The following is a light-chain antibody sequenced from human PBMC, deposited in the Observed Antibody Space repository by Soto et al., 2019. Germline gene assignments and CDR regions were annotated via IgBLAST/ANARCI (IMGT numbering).Light chain of an antibody. J-gene: IGLJ1*01. Sequence: QSALTQPRSVSGSPGQSVTISCTGTSSDVGGYNYVSWYQQHPGKAPKVMIYDVSKRPSGVPDRFSGSKSGNTASLTVSGLQAEDEADYYCCSYAGNYYVFGIGTKVTVL. V-gene: IGLV2-11*01. CDR1: SSDVGGYNY. CDR2: DVS. CDR3: CSYAGNYYV.